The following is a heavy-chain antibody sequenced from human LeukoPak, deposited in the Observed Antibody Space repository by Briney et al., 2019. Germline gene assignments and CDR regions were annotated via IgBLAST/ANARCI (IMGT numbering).Heavy chain of an antibody. CDR2: IIPMFGTT. CDR1: GGSFRSYA. Sequence: SVKVSCKASGGSFRSYAISWVRQAPGQGLEWMGEIIPMFGTTNYAQKFQGRVTVTADESTRTAYMELSSLRSEVTAVYYCARGVVVVAALVQYYYYGMDVWGQGTTVTVSS. CDR3: ARGVVVVAALVQYYYYGMDV. J-gene: IGHJ6*02. D-gene: IGHD2-15*01. V-gene: IGHV1-69*13.